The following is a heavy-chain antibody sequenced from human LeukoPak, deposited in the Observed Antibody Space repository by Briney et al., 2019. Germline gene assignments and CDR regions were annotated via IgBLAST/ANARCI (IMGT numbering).Heavy chain of an antibody. Sequence: PGRSLTLSCQASGFTFDMYSMSWVSQAPGKGLEWVASMCGTVSWTFYPDSVKGRFTISRDNSKKVLYLRMNSLPAEQPAINYCAKDRHNFHESSGHSESRDGDSWGQGTRVTVSA. CDR1: GFTFDMYS. CDR3: AKDRHNFHESSGHSESRDGDS. D-gene: IGHD3-22*01. V-gene: IGHV3-23*01. J-gene: IGHJ5*01. CDR2: MCGTVSWT.